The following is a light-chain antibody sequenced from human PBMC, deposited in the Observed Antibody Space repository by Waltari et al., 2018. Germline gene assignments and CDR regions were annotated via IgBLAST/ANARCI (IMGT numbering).Light chain of an antibody. Sequence: QSALTQPASVSGSPGQSITISCTGTSSDVGAYDYVSWYQQHPGKAPKVVIYDVTKGPPGVSNRFSGSKSGSTASLTISGLQAEDEADYYCSSRTSSITWVFGGGTKLTVL. CDR2: DVT. CDR3: SSRTSSITWV. V-gene: IGLV2-14*03. J-gene: IGLJ3*02. CDR1: SSDVGAYDY.